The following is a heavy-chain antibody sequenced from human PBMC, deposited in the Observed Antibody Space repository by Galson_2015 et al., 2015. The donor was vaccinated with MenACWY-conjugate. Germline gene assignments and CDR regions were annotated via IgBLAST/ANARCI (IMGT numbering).Heavy chain of an antibody. D-gene: IGHD6-6*01. J-gene: IGHJ5*02. V-gene: IGHV3-74*01. CDR2: VNSDGTGT. Sequence: SLRLSCAASGFTFSNYWMHWVRQAPGKGLEWVSRVNSDGTGTTYADSVKGRFTISRDNAKSTLYLQMNSLRAEDTAIYYCTKAAARYSTSSAFNWFDPWSQGALVAVSS. CDR1: GFTFSNYW. CDR3: TKAAARYSTSSAFNWFDP.